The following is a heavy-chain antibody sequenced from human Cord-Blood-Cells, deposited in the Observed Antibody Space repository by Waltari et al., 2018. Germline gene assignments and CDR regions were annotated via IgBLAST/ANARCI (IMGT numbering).Heavy chain of an antibody. CDR1: GGSISSSSYY. J-gene: IGHJ6*02. CDR3: ARRDGYNYYYYGMDV. V-gene: IGHV4-39*01. Sequence: QLQLQESGPGLVKPSETLSLTCTVSGGSISSSSYYWGWIRQPPGKGLEWIGSIDYSGSTYYNPSLKSRVTISVDTSKNQFSLKLSSVTAADTAVYYCARRDGYNYYYYGMDVWGQGTTVTVSS. D-gene: IGHD5-12*01. CDR2: IDYSGST.